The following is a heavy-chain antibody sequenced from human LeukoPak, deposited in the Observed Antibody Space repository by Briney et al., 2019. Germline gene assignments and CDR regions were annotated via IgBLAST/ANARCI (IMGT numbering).Heavy chain of an antibody. V-gene: IGHV3-23*01. Sequence: GGSLRLSCAASGFTFSSYSMNWVRQAPGKGLEWVSAISGSGGSTYYADSVKGRFTISRDNFKNTLYLQMNSLRAEDTAVYYCAKDGGVWFGESNDYWGQGTLVTVSS. J-gene: IGHJ4*02. CDR2: ISGSGGST. CDR1: GFTFSSYS. CDR3: AKDGGVWFGESNDY. D-gene: IGHD3-10*01.